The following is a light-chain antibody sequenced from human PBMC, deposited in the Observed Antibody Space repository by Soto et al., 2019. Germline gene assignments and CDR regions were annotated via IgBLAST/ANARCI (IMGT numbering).Light chain of an antibody. Sequence: DIQMTQSPSSLSASVGDRVTITCRASQVIGNYLAWYQQKPGKVPKLLIYGAYTLQSGVPSRFTGSGSGTDFTLTITDLQPEDFATYYCQQNYSIPITFGQGTRLEIK. J-gene: IGKJ5*01. CDR3: QQNYSIPIT. V-gene: IGKV1-27*01. CDR1: QVIGNY. CDR2: GAY.